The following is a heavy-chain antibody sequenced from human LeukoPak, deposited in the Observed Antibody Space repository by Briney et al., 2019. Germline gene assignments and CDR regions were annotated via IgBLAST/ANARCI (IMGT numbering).Heavy chain of an antibody. CDR2: MNPNSGNT. D-gene: IGHD3-22*01. V-gene: IGHV1-8*01. Sequence: ASVKVSCKASGYTFTSYDINWVRQATGQGLKWMGWMNPNSGNTGYAQKFQGRVTMTRNTSISTAYMELSSLRSEDTAVYYCARAPWDSSGYYGEDYWGQGTLVTVSS. CDR1: GYTFTSYD. CDR3: ARAPWDSSGYYGEDY. J-gene: IGHJ4*02.